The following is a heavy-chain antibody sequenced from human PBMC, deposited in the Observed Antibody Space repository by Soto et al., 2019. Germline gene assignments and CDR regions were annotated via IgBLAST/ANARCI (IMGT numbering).Heavy chain of an antibody. CDR3: ARDSGIWNDHEPFDI. CDR1: GDSISRYY. V-gene: IGHV4-59*01. CDR2: IYYSGST. D-gene: IGHD1-1*01. Sequence: QVQLQESGPGLVKPSETLSLTCTVSGDSISRYYWGWIRQPPGKGLEWIGYIYYSGSTNYNPSLKSRVTISIDTSKSQFSLRLTSVTAADTAVYYCARDSGIWNDHEPFDIWGQGTMVTVSS. J-gene: IGHJ3*02.